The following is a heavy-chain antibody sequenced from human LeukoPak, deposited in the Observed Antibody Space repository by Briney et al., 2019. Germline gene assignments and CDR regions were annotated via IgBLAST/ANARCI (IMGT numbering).Heavy chain of an antibody. J-gene: IGHJ6*02. CDR2: TKTSGTPT. D-gene: IGHD1-1*01. CDR3: VRDGRGGMDV. V-gene: IGHV3-11*01. Sequence: PGGSLRLSCGASGFIFSDYYMTWVRQPPGKGLEWLSYTKTSGTPTYYADSAKGRFTVSRDNSINSLYLQLNSLRGEDTAVYYCVRDGRGGMDVWGQGTMVTVSS. CDR1: GFIFSDYY.